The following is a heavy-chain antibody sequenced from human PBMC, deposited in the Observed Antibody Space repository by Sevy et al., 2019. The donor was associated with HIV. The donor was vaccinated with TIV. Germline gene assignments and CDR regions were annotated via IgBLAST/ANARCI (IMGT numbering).Heavy chain of an antibody. CDR2: ITSSDNNI. V-gene: IGHV3-23*01. Sequence: GGSLRLSCAASGFTFSTYAMTWVRQTPGKGLEWVSSITSSDNNIYYADSVDGRFTISRDNSENTLYLQMSSLRAEDTAIYYCATNYYDTSGYYILDYWGQGTLVTVSS. J-gene: IGHJ4*02. CDR3: ATNYYDTSGYYILDY. CDR1: GFTFSTYA. D-gene: IGHD3-22*01.